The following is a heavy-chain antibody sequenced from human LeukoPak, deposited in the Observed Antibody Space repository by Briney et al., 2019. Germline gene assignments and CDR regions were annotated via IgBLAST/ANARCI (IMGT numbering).Heavy chain of an antibody. CDR3: AKRSFPNDAFDI. V-gene: IGHV3-21*01. J-gene: IGHJ3*02. CDR1: GFTFSTFS. Sequence: GGSLRLSCAASGFTFSTFSMNWGRQTPGKGLEWVSAISGSGSDIYYADSVKGRFTISSDNPKRSLYLQMNSLRAEDTAVYYSAKRSFPNDAFDIWGKGTVVTVSS. D-gene: IGHD3-9*01. CDR2: ISGSGSDI.